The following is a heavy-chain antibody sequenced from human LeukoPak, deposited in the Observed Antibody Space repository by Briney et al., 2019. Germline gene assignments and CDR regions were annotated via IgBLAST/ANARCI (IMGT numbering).Heavy chain of an antibody. Sequence: GASVKVSCKASGGTFSSYAISWVRQAPGQGLEWMGGVIPIFGTANYAQKFQGRVTITADESTSTAYMELSSLRSEDTAVYYCARRAPYYYDSSGYLQGYYFDYWGQGTLVTVSS. V-gene: IGHV1-69*01. CDR3: ARRAPYYYDSSGYLQGYYFDY. D-gene: IGHD3-22*01. CDR2: VIPIFGTA. J-gene: IGHJ4*02. CDR1: GGTFSSYA.